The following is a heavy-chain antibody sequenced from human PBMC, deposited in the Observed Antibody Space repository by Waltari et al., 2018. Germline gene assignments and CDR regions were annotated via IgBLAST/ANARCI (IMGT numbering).Heavy chain of an antibody. CDR1: GYSISSGYY. V-gene: IGHV4-38-2*01. Sequence: QVQLQESGPGLVKPSETLSLTCAVSGYSISSGYYWGWIRQPPGKGLEWIGSIYHSGSTYYNPSLKGRVTISVDTSKNQFSLKLSSVTAADTAVYYCARAGMAAAGTAVVWGKGTTVTVSS. D-gene: IGHD6-13*01. J-gene: IGHJ6*04. CDR3: ARAGMAAAGTAVV. CDR2: IYHSGST.